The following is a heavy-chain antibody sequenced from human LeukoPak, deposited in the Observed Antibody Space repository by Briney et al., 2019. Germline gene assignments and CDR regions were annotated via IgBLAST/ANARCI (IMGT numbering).Heavy chain of an antibody. D-gene: IGHD2-2*01. CDR2: IYTSGST. Sequence: PSETLSLTCTASGGSISSGSYYWSWIRQPAGKGLEWIGRIYTSGSTNYNPSLKSRVTISVDTSKNQFSLKLSSVTAADTAVYYCARGLCSTSCYYYYYMDVWGKGTTVTVSS. J-gene: IGHJ6*03. V-gene: IGHV4-61*02. CDR1: GGSISSGSYY. CDR3: ARGLCSTSCYYYYYMDV.